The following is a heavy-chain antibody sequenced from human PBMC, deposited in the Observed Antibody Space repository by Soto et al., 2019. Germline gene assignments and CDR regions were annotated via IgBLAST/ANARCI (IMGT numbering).Heavy chain of an antibody. CDR2: IYHSGST. CDR1: GGSISSSNW. D-gene: IGHD3-10*01. J-gene: IGHJ2*01. CDR3: ARGGYGRGWYFDL. V-gene: IGHV4-4*02. Sequence: QVQLQESGPGLVKPSGTLSLTCAVSGGSISSSNWWSWVRQPPGKGLEWIGEIYHSGSTNYNPSLQSRVTISVDQSKNQFSLKVSSVTAGATAVYYCARGGYGRGWYFDLWGRGTLVTVSS.